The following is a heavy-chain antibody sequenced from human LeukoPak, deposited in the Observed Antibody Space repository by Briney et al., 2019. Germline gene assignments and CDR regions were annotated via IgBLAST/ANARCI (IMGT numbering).Heavy chain of an antibody. J-gene: IGHJ4*01. V-gene: IGHV4-30-4*08. CDR1: GGSISSGDYY. CDR2: IYYSGST. Sequence: SQTLSLSCTVSGGSISSGDYYWSWIRQPPGKGLEWIGYIYYSGSTYYNPSLKSRVTISVDTSKNQFSLKLSSVTAADTAVYYCAREGVCDFWSGSGYYFIYWGQGTLVTVSS. CDR3: AREGVCDFWSGSGYYFIY. D-gene: IGHD3-3*01.